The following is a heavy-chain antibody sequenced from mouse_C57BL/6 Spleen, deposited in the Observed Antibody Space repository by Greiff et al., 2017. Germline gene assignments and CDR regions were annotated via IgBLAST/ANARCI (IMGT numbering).Heavy chain of an antibody. CDR3: ARHLDGYYDY. CDR1: GFTFSSYG. V-gene: IGHV5-6*01. J-gene: IGHJ2*01. CDR2: ISSGGSYT. D-gene: IGHD2-3*01. Sequence: EVKLVESGGDLVKPGGSLTLSCAASGFTFSSYGLSWVRQTPDTRLEWVATISSGGSYTYYPDSVKGRFTISRDNAKNTLYLQMSSLKSEDTAMYYCARHLDGYYDYWGKGTTLTGSS.